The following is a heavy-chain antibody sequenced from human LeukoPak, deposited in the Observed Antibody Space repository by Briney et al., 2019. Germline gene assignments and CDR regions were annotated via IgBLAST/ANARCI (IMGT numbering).Heavy chain of an antibody. V-gene: IGHV3-23*01. CDR3: AKVLTKIYIYGPFDY. CDR1: GFTFRDYA. J-gene: IGHJ4*02. Sequence: GGSLRLSCAASGFTFRDYAMTWVRQAPGKGPEWVSTFSAGGNRTYYADSVKGRFIITRDNSKNTLYLQMNSLRAEDTAVYYCAKVLTKIYIYGPFDYWGQGSLVTVSS. CDR2: FSAGGNRT. D-gene: IGHD3-10*01.